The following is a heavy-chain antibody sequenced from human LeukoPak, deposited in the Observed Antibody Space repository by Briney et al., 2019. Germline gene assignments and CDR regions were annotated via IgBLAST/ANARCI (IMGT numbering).Heavy chain of an antibody. CDR1: GAPMSSNY. Sequence: SETLSLTCNVSGAPMSSNYWSWIRQPPGKGLEWIGYIYHSGNTNYSPSLESRVTMSVDESKNQFSLRVHFVSAADTAVYYCASTRRAAVAGRFDSWGQGTLVTVSS. V-gene: IGHV4-4*09. CDR3: ASTRRAAVAGRFDS. J-gene: IGHJ4*02. D-gene: IGHD6-19*01. CDR2: IYHSGNT.